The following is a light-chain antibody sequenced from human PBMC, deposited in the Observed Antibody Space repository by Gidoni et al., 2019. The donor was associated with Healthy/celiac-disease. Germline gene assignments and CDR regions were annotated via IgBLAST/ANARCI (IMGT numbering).Light chain of an antibody. CDR1: QSISSW. CDR2: DGS. V-gene: IGKV1-5*01. Sequence: DIQMTQSPSTLSASVGDRVTITCRASQSISSWLAWYQQKPGKAPKLLIDDGSSLESGVPPRFSGSGSGTEFTLTISSLQPDDFATYYCQQYNSYSPPYTFGQGTKLEIK. CDR3: QQYNSYSPPYT. J-gene: IGKJ2*01.